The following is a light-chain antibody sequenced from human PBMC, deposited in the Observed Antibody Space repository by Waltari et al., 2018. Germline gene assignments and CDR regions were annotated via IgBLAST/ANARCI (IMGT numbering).Light chain of an antibody. J-gene: IGKJ1*01. Sequence: DIVMTQSPDSLSVSLGERATINCKSRQSFLYNSDNKNYLACYQQKPGQPPKLLIYWASTRESGVPDRFSGSGSGTDFTLTISSLQAEDVAVYYCQQYYGTPPTFGQGTKVEIK. CDR2: WAS. CDR1: QSFLYNSDNKNY. CDR3: QQYYGTPPT. V-gene: IGKV4-1*01.